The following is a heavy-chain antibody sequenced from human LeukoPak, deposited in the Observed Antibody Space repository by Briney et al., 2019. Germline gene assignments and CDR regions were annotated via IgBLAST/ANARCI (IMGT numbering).Heavy chain of an antibody. J-gene: IGHJ4*02. CDR3: ARAGDNNGYYWGFDY. V-gene: IGHV4-4*07. D-gene: IGHD3-22*01. CDR1: GGSITTYY. Sequence: SETLSLTCTVSGGSITTYYWSWIRQPAGKGLEWIGRIYSSGSTDYNPSLKSRVTMSVDKSKNHLSLKLASVTAADTAVYYCARAGDNNGYYWGFDYWGQGTLVTVSS. CDR2: IYSSGST.